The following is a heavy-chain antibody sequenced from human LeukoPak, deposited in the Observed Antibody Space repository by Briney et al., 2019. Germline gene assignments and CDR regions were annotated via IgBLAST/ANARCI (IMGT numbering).Heavy chain of an antibody. V-gene: IGHV3-33*01. CDR2: IWSDGSEV. D-gene: IGHD2-2*01. Sequence: GGSLRPSCAASGFTFRTYGMHWVRQAPGKGLEWVAVIWSDGSEVYYVDSVKGRFTISRDTSKNTLYLQMNSLRAEDTAVYYSARLAQAVHCFEPWGQGTLVTVSS. CDR3: ARLAQAVHCFEP. J-gene: IGHJ5*02. CDR1: GFTFRTYG.